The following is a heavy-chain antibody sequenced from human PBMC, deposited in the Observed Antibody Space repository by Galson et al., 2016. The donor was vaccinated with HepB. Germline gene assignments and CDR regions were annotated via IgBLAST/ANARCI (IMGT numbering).Heavy chain of an antibody. CDR2: ISGSGTNI. Sequence: SLRLSCAASGFTFSNYVMNWVRQAPGKGLEWVSAISGSGTNIYYEDSVKGRFTISRDNSKNTLFLQVNSLRAEDTAVYYCAKSLLGVTLVSYYYGMDVWGQGTTVTVSS. J-gene: IGHJ6*02. D-gene: IGHD2-21*02. V-gene: IGHV3-23*01. CDR1: GFTFSNYV. CDR3: AKSLLGVTLVSYYYGMDV.